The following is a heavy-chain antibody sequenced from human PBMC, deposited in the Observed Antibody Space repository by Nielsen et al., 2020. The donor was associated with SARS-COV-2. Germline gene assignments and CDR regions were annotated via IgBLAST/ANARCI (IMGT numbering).Heavy chain of an antibody. CDR3: ARGGFSAYSPFDP. D-gene: IGHD5-12*01. V-gene: IGHV3-74*01. CDR2: INSDGNDT. CDR1: GFTFSTYW. J-gene: IGHJ5*02. Sequence: GGSLRLSCAASGFTFSTYWMHWVRQAPGKGLVWVSRINSDGNDTSYADAVKGRITISRDNAKNTLSLQMNSLRAEDTALYYCARGGFSAYSPFDPWGQGTLVTVSS.